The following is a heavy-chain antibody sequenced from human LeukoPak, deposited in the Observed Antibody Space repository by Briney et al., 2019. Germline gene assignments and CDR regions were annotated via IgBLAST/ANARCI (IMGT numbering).Heavy chain of an antibody. V-gene: IGHV3-48*03. CDR1: GFTFDDYG. J-gene: IGHJ6*04. D-gene: IGHD3-10*02. CDR3: AELGITMIGGV. Sequence: GGSLRLSCAASGFTFDDYGMSWVRHAPGKRLEWVSYISSSGSTIYYADSVKGRFTISRDNAKNSLYLQMNSLRAEDTAVYYCAELGITMIGGVWGKGTTVTISS. CDR2: ISSSGSTI.